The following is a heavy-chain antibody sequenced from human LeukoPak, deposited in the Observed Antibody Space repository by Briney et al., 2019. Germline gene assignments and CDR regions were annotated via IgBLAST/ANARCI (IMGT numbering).Heavy chain of an antibody. J-gene: IGHJ4*02. CDR1: GFTSDDYD. V-gene: IGHV3-43*02. Sequence: GGSLRLSCAASGFTSDDYDIHWVRQAPGKGLEWVSLISGDGDTTYYADSVKGRFTITRDNSKNSLFLQMDSLRTEDTALYYCAKYARAATIVNRFDYWGQGTLVTVSS. CDR3: AKYARAATIVNRFDY. CDR2: ISGDGDTT. D-gene: IGHD2/OR15-2a*01.